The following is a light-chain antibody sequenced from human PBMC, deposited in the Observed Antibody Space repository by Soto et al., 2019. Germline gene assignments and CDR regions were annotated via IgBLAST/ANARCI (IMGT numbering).Light chain of an antibody. V-gene: IGKV3D-15*01. CDR1: HSVDSN. Sequence: EIEMTQSPATLSVSPGEGATLSCRASHSVDSNLAWYQQKPGQAPRLLIYGASTRPTGIPARFSGSGSGAEFTLTISSLQPDDFATYYCQHYNSYSEAFGQGTKVDIK. CDR2: GAS. J-gene: IGKJ1*01. CDR3: QHYNSYSEA.